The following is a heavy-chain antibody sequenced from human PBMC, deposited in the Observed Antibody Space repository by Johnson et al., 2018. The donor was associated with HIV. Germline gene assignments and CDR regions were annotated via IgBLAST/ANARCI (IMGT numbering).Heavy chain of an antibody. CDR2: ISESGDST. D-gene: IGHD3-3*01. CDR3: ARDTWIFGVVIERSDAFDI. CDR1: GFTFSDYY. V-gene: IGHV3-11*01. Sequence: QVQLVESGGGLVKPGGSLRLSCAVSGFTFSDYYMSWIRQAPGKGLEWVSTISESGDSTYYTDSVKGRFTISRDNSKNTMYLQMNSLRADDTAVYYCARDTWIFGVVIERSDAFDIWGQGTMVTVSS. J-gene: IGHJ3*02.